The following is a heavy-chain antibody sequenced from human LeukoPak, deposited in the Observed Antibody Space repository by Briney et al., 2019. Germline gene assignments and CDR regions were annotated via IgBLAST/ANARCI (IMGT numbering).Heavy chain of an antibody. CDR3: AKAPLRSCSGAICYPFDY. J-gene: IGHJ4*02. D-gene: IGHD2-15*01. CDR1: GFSFSSYA. CDR2: VTGGGGDS. Sequence: GGSLRLSCAASGFSFSSYAMSWVRQAPGKRLEWVSVVTGGGGDSYYADSVKGRFTISRDNSKNMLYLQMNSLRAEDAAVYYCAKAPLRSCSGAICYPFDYWGQGTLVTVSS. V-gene: IGHV3-23*01.